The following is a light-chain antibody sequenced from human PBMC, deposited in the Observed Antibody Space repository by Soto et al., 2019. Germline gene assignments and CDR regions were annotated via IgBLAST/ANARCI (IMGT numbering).Light chain of an antibody. Sequence: QSALTQPASVSGSPGQSITISCTGTSSDVGSYNYVSWHQQHPGQAPKLMIYQVTNRASGVPDRFSASKSGNTASLTISGLQAGDEADYYCSSYTSSSTLYVFGTGTKLTVL. J-gene: IGLJ1*01. CDR1: SSDVGSYNY. V-gene: IGLV2-14*01. CDR2: QVT. CDR3: SSYTSSSTLYV.